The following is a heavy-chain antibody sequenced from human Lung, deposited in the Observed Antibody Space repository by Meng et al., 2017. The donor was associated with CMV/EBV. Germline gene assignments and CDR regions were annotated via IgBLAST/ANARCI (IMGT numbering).Heavy chain of an antibody. CDR2: INHSGST. CDR3: AAIAYCGGDCYSHGADYFDY. CDR1: GGSFRGYY. V-gene: IGHV4-34*01. D-gene: IGHD2-21*02. J-gene: IGHJ4*02. Sequence: QVQLQQWGAGLLKPSETLSLTCAVYGGSFRGYYWSWIRQPPGKGLEWIGEINHSGSTNYNPSLKSRVTISVDTSKNQFSLKLSSVTAADTAVYYCAAIAYCGGDCYSHGADYFDYWGQGTLVTVSS.